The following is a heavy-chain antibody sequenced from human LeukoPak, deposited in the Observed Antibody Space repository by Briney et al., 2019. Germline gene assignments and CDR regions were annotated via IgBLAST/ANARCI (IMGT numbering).Heavy chain of an antibody. D-gene: IGHD1-26*01. J-gene: IGHJ6*02. CDR2: VSHTGAT. CDR3: ARDRRGSFYTLDL. CDR1: GASINGYF. Sequence: KPSETLSLTCSVSGASINGYFWNWVRQTPEKRLDWIGYVSHTGATTSNPTLKSRVSITIDTSKSQISLTMTSVTAADSALYYCARDRRGSFYTLDLWGPGTIVSVS. V-gene: IGHV4-59*01.